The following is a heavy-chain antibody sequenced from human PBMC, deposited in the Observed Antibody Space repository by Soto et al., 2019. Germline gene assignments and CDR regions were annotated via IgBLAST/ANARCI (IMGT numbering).Heavy chain of an antibody. J-gene: IGHJ4*02. Sequence: GGSLRLSCAASGFTFTNAWMNWVRQAPGKGLEWVGRIKSKSVGGTVNYAAPVEGRFTISRDDSGNTLYLQMNSLKTEDTAVYYCATCGGDCYLNYWGQGALVTVSS. CDR1: GFTFTNAW. D-gene: IGHD2-21*02. CDR3: ATCGGDCYLNY. V-gene: IGHV3-15*01. CDR2: IKSKSVGGTV.